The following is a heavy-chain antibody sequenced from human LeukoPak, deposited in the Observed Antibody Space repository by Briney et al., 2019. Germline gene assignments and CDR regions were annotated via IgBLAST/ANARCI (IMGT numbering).Heavy chain of an antibody. CDR3: AKDSSMIRGYFDY. J-gene: IGHJ4*02. Sequence: GGSLRLSCAASGFTFSRYAMNWVRQTPGKGLKWVSGISGGGVSTYYADSVKGRFTISRDNSKNTLYLQMNSLRAEDTAVYYCAKDSSMIRGYFDYWGQGILVTVSS. CDR1: GFTFSRYA. D-gene: IGHD3-22*01. V-gene: IGHV3-23*01. CDR2: ISGGGVST.